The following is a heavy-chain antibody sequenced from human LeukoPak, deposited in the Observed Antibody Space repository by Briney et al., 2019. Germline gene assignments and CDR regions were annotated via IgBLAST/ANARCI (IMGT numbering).Heavy chain of an antibody. Sequence: GGSLRLSCAASGFTFSSYSMNWVRQAPGKGLEWVSSISSSSSYIYYADSVKGRFTISRDNAKNSLYMQMNSLRAEDTAVYYCASIQSRRWYHYFDYWGEGTLVTVSS. V-gene: IGHV3-21*06. CDR3: ASIQSRRWYHYFDY. CDR2: ISSSSSYI. CDR1: GFTFSSYS. D-gene: IGHD6-13*01. J-gene: IGHJ4*02.